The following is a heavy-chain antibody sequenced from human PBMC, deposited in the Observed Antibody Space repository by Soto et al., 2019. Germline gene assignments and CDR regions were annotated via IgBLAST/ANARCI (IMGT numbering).Heavy chain of an antibody. V-gene: IGHV3-48*02. CDR2: ITIRTGNI. CDR3: VRDRDLDRDMVHADL. Sequence: GGSLRLSCEACGFTISGCSMNWVRQAPGKGLEWLAYITIRTGNIVYADSVRGRFTISADNAENSVFLQMNSLRDEDTAVYFCVRDRDLDRDMVHADLWGQGTLVTVSS. J-gene: IGHJ4*01. D-gene: IGHD5-18*01. CDR1: GFTISGCS.